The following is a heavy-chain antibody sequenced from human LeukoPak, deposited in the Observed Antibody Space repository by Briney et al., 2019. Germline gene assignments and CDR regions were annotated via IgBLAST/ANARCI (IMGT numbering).Heavy chain of an antibody. D-gene: IGHD6-19*01. CDR3: AREGTGYSSGWYQNPYYYYGMDV. Sequence: GASVKVSCKASGYTFTSYGISWVRQAPGQGLEWMGWISAYNGNTNYAQKLQGRVTMTTDTSTSTAYMELRSLRSDDTAVYYCAREGTGYSSGWYQNPYYYYGMDVWGQGTTVTVSS. CDR2: ISAYNGNT. J-gene: IGHJ6*02. CDR1: GYTFTSYG. V-gene: IGHV1-18*01.